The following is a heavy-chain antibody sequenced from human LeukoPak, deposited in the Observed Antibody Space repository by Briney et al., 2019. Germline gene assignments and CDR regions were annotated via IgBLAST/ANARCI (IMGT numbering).Heavy chain of an antibody. V-gene: IGHV3-23*01. J-gene: IGHJ4*02. Sequence: GGSLRLSCAASGFTFSRYTMNWVRQAPGKGLEWVLAISGSGGNTYYADSVKGRFTISRDNSENTLYLQMNSLRAEDTAIYYCAKGPLIEVAGTTWDYWGQGTLVTVSS. CDR2: ISGSGGNT. CDR1: GFTFSRYT. CDR3: AKGPLIEVAGTTWDY. D-gene: IGHD6-19*01.